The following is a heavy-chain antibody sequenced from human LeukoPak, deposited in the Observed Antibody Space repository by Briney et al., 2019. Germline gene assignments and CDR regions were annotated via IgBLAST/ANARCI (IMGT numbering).Heavy chain of an antibody. CDR2: ITTSDGNT. J-gene: IGHJ4*02. CDR1: GFTFNDFA. V-gene: IGHV3-23*01. CDR3: AKDGGLWVSAHWGDS. Sequence: PGRSLRLSCAASGFTFNDFAMHWVRQTPGKGLEWVSTITTSDGNTYYADSVKGRFTVSRDNSKNTLFLQINSLRAEDTAVYYCAKDGGLWVSAHWGDSWGRGTLVTVSS. D-gene: IGHD7-27*01.